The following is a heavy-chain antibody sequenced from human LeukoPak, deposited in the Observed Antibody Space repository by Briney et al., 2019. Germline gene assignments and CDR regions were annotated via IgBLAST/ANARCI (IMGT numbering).Heavy chain of an antibody. CDR2: IIRDGSFT. Sequence: PGGSLRLSCAASGFIFRSYRMHGVRQAPGKALEWVSRIIRDGSFTNYADSVKGRFTIYRDNAKNSLYLQMSSLRAEDTAVYFCVRDGDDFNFDYWGQGSLVTVSS. CDR1: GFIFRSYR. J-gene: IGHJ4*02. V-gene: IGHV3-74*01. CDR3: VRDGDDFNFDY. D-gene: IGHD5-24*01.